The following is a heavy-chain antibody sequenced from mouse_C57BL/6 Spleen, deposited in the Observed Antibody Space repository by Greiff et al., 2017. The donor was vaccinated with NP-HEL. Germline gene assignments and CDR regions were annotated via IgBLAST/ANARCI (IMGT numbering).Heavy chain of an antibody. Sequence: EVKLVESGPELVKPGASVKISCKASGYSFTDYNMNWVKQSNGKSLEWIGVINPNYGTTSYNQKFKGKATLTVDQSSSTAYMQLNSLTSEDSAVYYCARGVLPGDYYAMDYWGQGTSVTVAS. V-gene: IGHV1-39*01. CDR2: INPNYGTT. CDR3: ARGVLPGDYYAMDY. D-gene: IGHD1-1*01. J-gene: IGHJ4*01. CDR1: GYSFTDYN.